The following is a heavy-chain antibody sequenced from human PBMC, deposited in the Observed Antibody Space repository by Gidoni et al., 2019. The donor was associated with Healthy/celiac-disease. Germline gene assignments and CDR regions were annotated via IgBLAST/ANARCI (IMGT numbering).Heavy chain of an antibody. CDR1: GFAFGSSA. Sequence: EVQLLESGGGLVQPGVSLRLSCSASGFAFGSSAMSWVRQAPGKGLEWFSAISGSGGSTYYADSVKGRFTISRDNSKNTLYLQMNSLRAEDTAAYYCAKDSSYYDCWSGDYYYYMDVWGKGTTVTVSS. CDR3: AKDSSYYDCWSGDYYYYMDV. D-gene: IGHD3-3*01. V-gene: IGHV3-23*01. CDR2: ISGSGGST. J-gene: IGHJ6*03.